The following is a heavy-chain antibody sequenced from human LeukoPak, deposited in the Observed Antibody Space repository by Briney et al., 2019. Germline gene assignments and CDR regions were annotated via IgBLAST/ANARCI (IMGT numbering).Heavy chain of an antibody. D-gene: IGHD4-17*01. CDR1: GGSISSYY. CDR2: IYYSGST. CDR3: AREGVGDYGSFDI. V-gene: IGHV4-59*01. J-gene: IGHJ3*02. Sequence: PSETLSLTCTVSGGSISSYYWSWIRQPPGKGLEWIGYIYYSGSTNYNPSLKSRVTISVATSKNQFSLKLSSVTAADTAVYYCAREGVGDYGSFDIWGQGTMVTVSS.